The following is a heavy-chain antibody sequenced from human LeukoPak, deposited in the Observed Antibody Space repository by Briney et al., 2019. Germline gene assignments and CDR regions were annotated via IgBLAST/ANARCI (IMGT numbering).Heavy chain of an antibody. CDR3: ARGRMGGSGWYRINWFDP. CDR2: INHTGST. D-gene: IGHD6-19*01. Sequence: PSETLSLTCAVYGGSFSGYYWSWIRQPPGKGLEWIGEINHTGSTNYNPSLKSRVTISVDTSKNQFSLKLTSVTAADTAVYYCARGRMGGSGWYRINWFDPWGQGTLVTVSS. J-gene: IGHJ5*02. V-gene: IGHV4-34*01. CDR1: GGSFSGYY.